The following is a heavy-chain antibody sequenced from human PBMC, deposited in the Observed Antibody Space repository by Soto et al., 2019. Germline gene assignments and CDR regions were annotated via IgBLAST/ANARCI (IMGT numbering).Heavy chain of an antibody. CDR3: AKRYSGYDDAFDI. CDR1: GGSVSSFH. V-gene: IGHV4-59*08. CDR2: IYYDGST. J-gene: IGHJ3*02. Sequence: PSETLSLTCTVSGGSVSSFHWSWIRQPPGKGLEWIGYIYYDGSTNYNPSLKSRVTISVDTSKNQFSLKLSSVTAADTAVYYCAKRYSGYDDAFDIWGQGTMVTVSS. D-gene: IGHD5-12*01.